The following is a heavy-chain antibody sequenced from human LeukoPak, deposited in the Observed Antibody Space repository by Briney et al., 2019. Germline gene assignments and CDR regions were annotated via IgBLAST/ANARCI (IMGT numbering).Heavy chain of an antibody. Sequence: PGGSLRLSCSASGFTFSSYAMHCVRQAPGKGLEYVSAISSNGGSTYYADSVKGRFTISRDNSKNTLYLQMSSLRAEDTAVYYCVKETYGDYSLPIFDYWGQGTLVTVSS. CDR1: GFTFSSYA. V-gene: IGHV3-64D*09. J-gene: IGHJ4*02. D-gene: IGHD4-17*01. CDR3: VKETYGDYSLPIFDY. CDR2: ISSNGGST.